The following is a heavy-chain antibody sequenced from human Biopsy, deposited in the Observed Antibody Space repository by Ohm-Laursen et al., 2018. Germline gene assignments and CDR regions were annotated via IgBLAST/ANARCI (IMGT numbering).Heavy chain of an antibody. CDR2: ISLKSGDT. V-gene: IGHV1-2*02. J-gene: IGHJ4*02. Sequence: SSVKVSCKASGFSFTGYYIHWVRQAPGQGLEWMGWISLKSGDTNYAHKFQGNITMTRDTSMSTAYMEMSRLRCGDTAVYYCALQSVAQMKNFDYWGQGTLVTVSS. CDR3: ALQSVAQMKNFDY. D-gene: IGHD6-19*01. CDR1: GFSFTGYY.